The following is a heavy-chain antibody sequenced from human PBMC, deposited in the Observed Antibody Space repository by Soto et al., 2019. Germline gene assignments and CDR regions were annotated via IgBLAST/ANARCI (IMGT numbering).Heavy chain of an antibody. Sequence: SVKLSCKASGGTFRNYAISWVRQAPGQGLEWMGGIIPIFGTANYAQKFQGRVTITADESTSTAYMELSSLRSEDTAVYYCARSHSSGWYEYYYYGMDVWGQGTTVTVSS. CDR1: GGTFRNYA. J-gene: IGHJ6*02. D-gene: IGHD6-19*01. V-gene: IGHV1-69*13. CDR3: ARSHSSGWYEYYYYGMDV. CDR2: IIPIFGTA.